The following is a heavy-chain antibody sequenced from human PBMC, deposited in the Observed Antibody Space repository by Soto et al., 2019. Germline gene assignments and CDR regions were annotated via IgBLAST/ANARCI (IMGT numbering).Heavy chain of an antibody. J-gene: IGHJ6*02. CDR2: ISYDGSNK. CDR3: AKDSAGYQLLSGTNIEYYGMDV. V-gene: IGHV3-30*18. CDR1: GFTFGSYG. D-gene: IGHD2-2*01. Sequence: GGSLRLSCAASGFTFGSYGMHWVRQAPGKGLEWVAVISYDGSNKYYADSVKGRFTISRDNSKNTLYLQMNSLRAEDTAVYYCAKDSAGYQLLSGTNIEYYGMDVWGQGTTVTVSS.